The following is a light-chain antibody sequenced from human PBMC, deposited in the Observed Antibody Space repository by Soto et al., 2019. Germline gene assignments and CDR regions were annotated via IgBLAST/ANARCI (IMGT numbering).Light chain of an antibody. J-gene: IGKJ5*01. CDR2: GAS. V-gene: IGKV3-15*01. CDR3: QQYNNWPPIT. Sequence: EIVLTQSPATLSLSPGGIATLSCSASQSVSSNLAWYQQKPGQAPRLLIYGASTRATGIPARFSGSGSGTEFTLTISSLQSEDFAVYYCQQYNNWPPITFGQGTRLEIK. CDR1: QSVSSN.